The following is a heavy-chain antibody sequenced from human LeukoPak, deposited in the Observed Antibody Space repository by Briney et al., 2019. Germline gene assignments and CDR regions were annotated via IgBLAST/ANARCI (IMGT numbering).Heavy chain of an antibody. D-gene: IGHD3-10*01. J-gene: IGHJ6*02. CDR2: IIPIPGIA. Sequence: SVKVSCKASGGTFSSYTISWVRQAPGQGLEWMGRIIPIPGIANYAQKFQGRVTITADKSTSTAYMELSSLRSEDTAVYYCARAEEGNYYGMDVWGQGTTVTVSS. CDR3: ARAEEGNYYGMDV. CDR1: GGTFSSYT. V-gene: IGHV1-69*02.